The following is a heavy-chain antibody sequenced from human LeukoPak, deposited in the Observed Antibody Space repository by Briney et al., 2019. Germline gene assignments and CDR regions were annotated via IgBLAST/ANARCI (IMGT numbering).Heavy chain of an antibody. CDR3: IKDSYSSPDDAFDI. CDR1: GFTFSGSA. CDR2: IRSKANSYAT. Sequence: GGSLRLSCAASGFTFSGSAMHWVRQASGKGLEWVGRIRSKANSYATAYAASVKGRFTISRDDSKNTAYLQMNSLKTEDTAVYYCIKDSYSSPDDAFDIWGQGTMVTVSS. V-gene: IGHV3-73*01. D-gene: IGHD6-13*01. J-gene: IGHJ3*02.